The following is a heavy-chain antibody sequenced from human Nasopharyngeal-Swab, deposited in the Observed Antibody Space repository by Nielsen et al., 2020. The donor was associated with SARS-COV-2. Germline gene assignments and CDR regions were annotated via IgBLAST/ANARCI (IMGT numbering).Heavy chain of an antibody. CDR2: IGGSGVKI. D-gene: IGHD7-27*01. Sequence: GGSLRLSCAASGFTFSTAMSWVRQPPAKGLECVSGIGGSGVKIYYAESVKGRFTISRDNSKNTLYLQMNSLRAEDTAVYYCAREYGTNWQHHFDYWGQGIPVTVSS. CDR1: GFTFSTA. CDR3: AREYGTNWQHHFDY. V-gene: IGHV3-23*01. J-gene: IGHJ4*02.